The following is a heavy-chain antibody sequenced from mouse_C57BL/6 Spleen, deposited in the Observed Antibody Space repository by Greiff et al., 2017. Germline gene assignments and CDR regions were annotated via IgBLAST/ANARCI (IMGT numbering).Heavy chain of an antibody. CDR3: ARAYYGSIDGYFDV. Sequence: VQLQQPGAELVKPGASVKLSCKASGYTFTSYWMQWVKQRPGQGLEWIGEIDPSDSYTNYNQKFKGKATLTVDTSSSTAYMQLSSLTSEDSAVYYCARAYYGSIDGYFDVWGTGTTVNGSS. V-gene: IGHV1-50*01. D-gene: IGHD1-1*01. CDR1: GYTFTSYW. J-gene: IGHJ1*03. CDR2: IDPSDSYT.